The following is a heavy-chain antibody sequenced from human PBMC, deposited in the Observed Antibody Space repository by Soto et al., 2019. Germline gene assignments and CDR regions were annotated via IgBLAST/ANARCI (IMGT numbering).Heavy chain of an antibody. J-gene: IGHJ4*02. Sequence: SEPLSLTCTVSGGSISIYYWSWIRQPPGKGLEWIGYIYYSGSTNYNPSLKSRVTISVDTSKNQFSLKLSSVTAADTAVYYCARGNDSGGYYYVYPPPPPSDYWGQGTLVTVS. CDR2: IYYSGST. CDR1: GGSISIYY. V-gene: IGHV4-59*01. D-gene: IGHD3-22*01. CDR3: ARGNDSGGYYYVYPPPPPSDY.